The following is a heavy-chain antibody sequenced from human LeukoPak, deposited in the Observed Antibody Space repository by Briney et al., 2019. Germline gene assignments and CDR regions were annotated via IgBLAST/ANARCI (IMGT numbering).Heavy chain of an antibody. Sequence: SETLSLTCTVSGASITSYYWHWIRQPPGKGLEWSGYIYDSGTTNYNPSLKSRVTMSVDTSKNQFSLKLSSVTAADTAVYYCARERNTYYDSSGYYYRHYYFDYWGQGTLVTVSS. V-gene: IGHV4-59*12. CDR1: GASITSYY. J-gene: IGHJ4*02. CDR2: IYDSGTT. CDR3: ARERNTYYDSSGYYYRHYYFDY. D-gene: IGHD3-22*01.